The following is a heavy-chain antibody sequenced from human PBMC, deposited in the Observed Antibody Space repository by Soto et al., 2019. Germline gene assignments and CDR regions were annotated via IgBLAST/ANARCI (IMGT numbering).Heavy chain of an antibody. Sequence: EVQLLQSGGGLVQPGGSLRLSCAPSEITFNRYAITWVRQAPGKGLEWVSWTNMFGTDAYYADSVKGRFTISRDDSKNMAYLQMNSLRAEDTALYQCALMWRDGFQVDWGQGTLVTVSS. CDR1: EITFNRYA. CDR3: ALMWRDGFQVD. D-gene: IGHD1-26*01. J-gene: IGHJ4*02. CDR2: TNMFGTDA. V-gene: IGHV3-23*05.